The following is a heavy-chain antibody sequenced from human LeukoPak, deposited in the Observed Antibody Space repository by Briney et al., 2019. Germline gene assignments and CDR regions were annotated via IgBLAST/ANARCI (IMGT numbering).Heavy chain of an antibody. J-gene: IGHJ5*02. D-gene: IGHD3-10*01. CDR2: INESGTT. V-gene: IGHV4-34*01. Sequence: SETLSLTCAVFGGSFSGYYWTWVRQTPGKGLEWIGEINESGTTNYNASLNNRVTISVDTSKNQFSLKLTSLTAADTAVFYCARALMTLVRGVPRTTWFHPWGQGTLVTVSS. CDR3: ARALMTLVRGVPRTTWFHP. CDR1: GGSFSGYY.